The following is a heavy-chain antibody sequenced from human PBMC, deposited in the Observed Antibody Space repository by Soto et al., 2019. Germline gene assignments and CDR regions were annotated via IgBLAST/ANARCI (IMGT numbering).Heavy chain of an antibody. Sequence: GGSLRLSCAASGFTVSSNYMSWVRQAPGKGLEWVSVIYSGGSTYYADSVKGRFTISRDNSKNTLYLQMNSLRSEDTAVYYCARDAHYDSSGYYPDYYYGMDVWGQGTTVTVSS. CDR1: GFTVSSNY. J-gene: IGHJ6*02. D-gene: IGHD3-22*01. V-gene: IGHV3-66*01. CDR2: IYSGGST. CDR3: ARDAHYDSSGYYPDYYYGMDV.